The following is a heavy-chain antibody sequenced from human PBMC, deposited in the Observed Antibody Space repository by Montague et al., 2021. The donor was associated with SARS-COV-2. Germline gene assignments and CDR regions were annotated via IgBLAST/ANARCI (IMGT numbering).Heavy chain of an antibody. CDR1: GFTFSSYA. D-gene: IGHD3-10*01. J-gene: IGHJ3*02. CDR2: ISYDGSNK. V-gene: IGHV3-30-3*01. CDR3: ARAAQKQYVLLWFGELLHDAFDI. Sequence: SLRLSCAASGFTFSSYAMHWVRQAPGKGLEWVAVISYDGSNKYYADSVKGRFTISRDNSKNTLYLQMNSLGAEDTAVYYCARAAQKQYVLLWFGELLHDAFDIWGQGTMVTVSS.